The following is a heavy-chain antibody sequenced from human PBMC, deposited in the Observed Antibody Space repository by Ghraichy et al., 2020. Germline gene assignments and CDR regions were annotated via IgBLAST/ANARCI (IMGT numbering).Heavy chain of an antibody. CDR2: IWYDGSNK. D-gene: IGHD2-21*02. Sequence: GGSLRLSCAASGFTFSSYGMHWVRQAPGKGLEWVAFIWYDGSNKYYADSVKGRFTISRDNSKNTLYLQMNSLRAEDTAVYYCAKAPNAYCGGDCHYYYGMDVWSQGTTVTVSS. J-gene: IGHJ6*02. CDR3: AKAPNAYCGGDCHYYYGMDV. V-gene: IGHV3-30*02. CDR1: GFTFSSYG.